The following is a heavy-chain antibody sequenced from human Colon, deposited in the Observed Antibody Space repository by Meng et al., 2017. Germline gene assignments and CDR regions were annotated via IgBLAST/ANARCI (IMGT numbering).Heavy chain of an antibody. CDR2: INPHSGGT. CDR1: GDNFSGYY. D-gene: IGHD3-9*01. CDR3: AGHKTGFDIDSSLY. V-gene: IGHV1-2*06. J-gene: IGHJ4*02. Sequence: ASVKVSCKASGDNFSGYYLNWVRQVPGHGLEWMGRINPHSGGTNYVQRFQDRVTMTMDIDTSTTTFYLDLSGLTSDDTAVYYCAGHKTGFDIDSSLYWGLGTLVTVSS.